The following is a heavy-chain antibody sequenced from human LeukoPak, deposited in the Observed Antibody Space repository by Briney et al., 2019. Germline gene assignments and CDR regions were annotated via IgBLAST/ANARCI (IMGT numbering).Heavy chain of an antibody. J-gene: IGHJ4*02. CDR2: IWHDGSTK. Sequence: PSRTLRLSCAASGLTFSSYGMHWVRQAPGKGLEWVAVIWHDGSTKYYAYSVNGRSTTSRATSKHTLYLQMNSLRAEDTAVYYCARGMTTVPYFDYWGQGTRVTGYS. CDR1: GLTFSSYG. CDR3: ARGMTTVPYFDY. V-gene: IGHV3-33*01. D-gene: IGHD4-17*01.